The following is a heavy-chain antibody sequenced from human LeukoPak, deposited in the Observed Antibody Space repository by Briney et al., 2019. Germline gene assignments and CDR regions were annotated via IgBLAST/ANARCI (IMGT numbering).Heavy chain of an antibody. D-gene: IGHD2-15*01. Sequence: GASVKVSCKASGGTFSSYAISWVRQAPGQGLEWMGGIIPIFGTANYAQKFQGRVTITADESTSTAYMELSSLRSEDTAVYYCASAYCSGGSCYDYWGQGTLVTVSS. J-gene: IGHJ4*02. CDR2: IIPIFGTA. V-gene: IGHV1-69*13. CDR3: ASAYCSGGSCYDY. CDR1: GGTFSSYA.